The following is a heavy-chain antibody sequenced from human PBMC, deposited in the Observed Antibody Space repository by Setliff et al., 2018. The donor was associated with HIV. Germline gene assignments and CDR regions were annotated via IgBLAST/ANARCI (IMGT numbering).Heavy chain of an antibody. CDR2: IYYSGRT. D-gene: IGHD3-3*01. Sequence: SETLSLTCTVSGGSIRSYYWSWIRQPTGKGLECIGTIYYSGRTYYNPSLKSRVTISVDTSKNQFSLKLRSVTAADTAAYYCARISNSAPSLFGIVITHAFDIWGQGTMVTVSS. CDR3: ARISNSAPSLFGIVITHAFDI. V-gene: IGHV4-59*05. CDR1: GGSIRSYY. J-gene: IGHJ3*02.